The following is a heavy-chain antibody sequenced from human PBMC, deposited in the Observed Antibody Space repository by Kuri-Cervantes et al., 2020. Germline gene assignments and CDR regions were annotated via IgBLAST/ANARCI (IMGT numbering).Heavy chain of an antibody. D-gene: IGHD3-9*01. CDR1: GYSISSGYY. Sequence: SQTLSLTCAVSGYSISSGYYWSWIRQPPGKGLEWIGEINHSGSTNYNPSLKSRVTISVDTSKNQFSLKLSSVTAADTAVYYCARVHETYDILTGYPSDYPDYYYYYMDVLGNGITVTVSS. V-gene: IGHV4-34*01. CDR3: ARVHETYDILTGYPSDYPDYYYYYMDV. J-gene: IGHJ6*03. CDR2: INHSGST.